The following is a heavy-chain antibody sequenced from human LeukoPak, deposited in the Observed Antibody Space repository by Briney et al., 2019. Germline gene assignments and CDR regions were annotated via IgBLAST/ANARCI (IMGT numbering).Heavy chain of an antibody. CDR1: RFTFRSYA. J-gene: IGHJ6*02. CDR3: ANNLFGSGYPPFYYYGMDV. Sequence: GGSLRLSCAASRFTFRSYAMSCVRQAPGKGLEWVSAISSSGGKTYYADSVKGRFTISRDNSKNTLYLQMNSLRAEDTAVYYCANNLFGSGYPPFYYYGMDVWGQGTTVTASS. CDR2: ISSSGGKT. D-gene: IGHD3-22*01. V-gene: IGHV3-23*01.